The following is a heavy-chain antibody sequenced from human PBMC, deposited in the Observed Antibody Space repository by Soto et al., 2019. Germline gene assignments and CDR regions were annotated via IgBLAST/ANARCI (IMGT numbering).Heavy chain of an antibody. V-gene: IGHV4-4*02. CDR2: IYHSGST. J-gene: IGHJ3*02. CDR3: ARAPSLCGGYSYDDAFDI. Sequence: PSETLSLTCAVSGGSISSSNWWSWVRQPPGKGLERIGEIYHSGSTNYNPSLKSRGSISVDKSKNQLSLQMSSVPAADTAVYYSARAPSLCGGYSYDDAFDIWGQGTRVTVSS. CDR1: GGSISSSNW. D-gene: IGHD5-18*01.